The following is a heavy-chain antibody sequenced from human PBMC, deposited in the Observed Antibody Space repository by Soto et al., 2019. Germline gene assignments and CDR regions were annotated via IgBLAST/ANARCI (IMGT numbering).Heavy chain of an antibody. Sequence: GGSLRLCCAASGFTFSNYAMNWVRQAPGKGLECVSVISGSGGSAYYADSVQGRFTISRDNSKNTLYMQMNSLRDEDTAIYYCVREGSGWNSRGSFDFWGRGTMVTVSS. CDR3: VREGSGWNSRGSFDF. CDR2: ISGSGGSA. D-gene: IGHD6-19*01. CDR1: GFTFSNYA. J-gene: IGHJ3*01. V-gene: IGHV3-23*01.